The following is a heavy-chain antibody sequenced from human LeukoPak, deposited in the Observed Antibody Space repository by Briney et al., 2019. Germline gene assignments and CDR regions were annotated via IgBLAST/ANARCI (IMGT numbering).Heavy chain of an antibody. CDR2: INTGSGVT. J-gene: IGHJ4*02. Sequence: PGGSLILSCAASGFSFRSYEMNWVRQAPGKGLEWLSYINTGSGVTHYADSVKGRFTISRDNAKNSLYLQMNGLRAEDTAVYYCAGVCRCSTRCSYLDCWGQGTRVTVSS. CDR3: AGVCRCSTRCSYLDC. D-gene: IGHD2-2*01. CDR1: GFSFRSYE. V-gene: IGHV3-48*03.